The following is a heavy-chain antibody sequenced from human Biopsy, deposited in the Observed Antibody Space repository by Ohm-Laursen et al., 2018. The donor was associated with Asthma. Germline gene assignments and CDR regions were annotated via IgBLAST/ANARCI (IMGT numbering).Heavy chain of an antibody. V-gene: IGHV3-30*03. CDR1: GFVFSQCG. CDR3: ARQSGQDYGDSSGFDI. CDR2: VSSDGHNK. J-gene: IGHJ3*02. D-gene: IGHD3-22*01. Sequence: SLRLSCTASGFVFSQCGMHWVRQGPGKGLEWVALVSSDGHNKYYEDSVKGRFTISRDNSRNRLYLQINRLTVEDSAVYFCARQSGQDYGDSSGFDIWGQGTEVAVSS.